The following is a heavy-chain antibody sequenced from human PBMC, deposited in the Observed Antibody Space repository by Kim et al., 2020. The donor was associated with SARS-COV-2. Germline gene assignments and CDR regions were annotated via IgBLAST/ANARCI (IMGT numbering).Heavy chain of an antibody. CDR2: INPNSGAT. CDR1: GYTFTDYF. CDR3: ASLTGNFDY. J-gene: IGHJ4*02. D-gene: IGHD7-27*01. Sequence: ASVKVSCKASGYTFTDYFMHWVRQAPGQGLEWVGWINPNSGATNYAQKFRGRVTMTRDMSISTAYMELNRLRSDDTAVYYCASLTGNFDYWGQGTRLTVS. V-gene: IGHV1-2*02.